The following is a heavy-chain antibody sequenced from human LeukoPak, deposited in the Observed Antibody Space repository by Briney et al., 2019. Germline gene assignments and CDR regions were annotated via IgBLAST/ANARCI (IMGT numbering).Heavy chain of an antibody. CDR1: GFTFSSYS. CDR2: ISGSGGST. J-gene: IGHJ4*02. CDR3: ARGGNYDY. Sequence: GRSLRLSCAASGFTFSSYSMNWVRQAPGKGLEWVSAISGSGGSTYYADSVKGRFTISRDNAKNSLYLQMNSLRAEDTAVYYCARGGNYDYWGQGTLVTVSS. D-gene: IGHD3-10*01. V-gene: IGHV3-23*01.